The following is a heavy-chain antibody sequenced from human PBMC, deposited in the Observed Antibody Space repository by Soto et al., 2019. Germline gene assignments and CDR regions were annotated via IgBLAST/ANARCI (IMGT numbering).Heavy chain of an antibody. D-gene: IGHD3-3*01. CDR2: IYWDDDK. CDR1: GFSLTTSGVG. J-gene: IGHJ6*02. CDR3: AHGRVVIDPYYYYGMDV. V-gene: IGHV2-5*02. Sequence: QITLKESGPTLVKPTQTLTLTCTFSGFSLTTSGVGVGWIRQPPGKALEWLALIYWDDDKRYSPSLKSRLTITQDTSKNQVFLTMTNMDPVDTATYYCAHGRVVIDPYYYYGMDVWGQGTTVTVS.